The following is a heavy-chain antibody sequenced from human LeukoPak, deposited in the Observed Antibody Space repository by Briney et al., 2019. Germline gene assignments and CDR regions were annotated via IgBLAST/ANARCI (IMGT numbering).Heavy chain of an antibody. CDR3: ARGRAPEQIAPGDY. J-gene: IGHJ4*02. Sequence: ASVKVSCKASGYTFTGYYMHWVRQAPGQGLEWMGWINPNSGGTNYAQKFQGRVTMTRDTSISTAYMELSRLRSDDTAVYYCARGRAPEQIAPGDYWGQGTLVTVSS. V-gene: IGHV1-2*02. CDR2: INPNSGGT. D-gene: IGHD1-14*01. CDR1: GYTFTGYY.